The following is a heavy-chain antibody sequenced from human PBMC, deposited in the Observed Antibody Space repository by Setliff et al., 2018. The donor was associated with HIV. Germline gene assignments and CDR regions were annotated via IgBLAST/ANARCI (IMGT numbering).Heavy chain of an antibody. Sequence: GGSLRLSCATSGFTFSSYAMSWVRQAPGKGLEWVSRIDSDGSDTNYADSVRGRFTISRDNAQNSLSLQMDNLRAEDTAVYYCARVQNEYIYGYNNYYYMDVWGKGTTVTVSS. D-gene: IGHD5-18*01. J-gene: IGHJ6*03. CDR1: GFTFSSYA. CDR2: IDSDGSDT. CDR3: ARVQNEYIYGYNNYYYMDV. V-gene: IGHV3-23*03.